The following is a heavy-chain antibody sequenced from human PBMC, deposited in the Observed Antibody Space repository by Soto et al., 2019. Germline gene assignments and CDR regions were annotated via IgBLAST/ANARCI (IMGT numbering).Heavy chain of an antibody. V-gene: IGHV1-69*13. D-gene: IGHD3-22*01. J-gene: IGHJ4*02. CDR1: GGTFSSYA. CDR3: AKVKYDSSGYYRNFDY. Sequence: SVKVSCKAPGGTFSSYAISWVRQAPGQGLEWVGGIIPRFGTANYAQKFQGRVTITADESTSTAYMELSSLRSEDTAMYYCAKVKYDSSGYYRNFDYWGQGTRVTVS. CDR2: IIPRFGTA.